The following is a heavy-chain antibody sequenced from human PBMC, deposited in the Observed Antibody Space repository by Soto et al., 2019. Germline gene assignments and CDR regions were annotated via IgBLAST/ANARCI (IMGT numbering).Heavy chain of an antibody. CDR1: GGSFSSSSYY. CDR2: IYYSGST. J-gene: IGHJ4*02. V-gene: IGHV4-39*01. Sequence: QLQLQESGPGLVKPSETLSLTCTVSGGSFSSSSYYWRWIRQPPGKGLGWNGSIYYSGSTYYNPSIKSRVTISVDTSKNQFSLTLSSVTAADTAVYSCASPPLGRYWGQGTLVTVSS. CDR3: ASPPLGRY.